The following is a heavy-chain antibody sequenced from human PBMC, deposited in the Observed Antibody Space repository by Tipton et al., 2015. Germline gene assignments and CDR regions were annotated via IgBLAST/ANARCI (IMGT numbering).Heavy chain of an antibody. D-gene: IGHD3-9*01. J-gene: IGHJ4*02. CDR3: ACQDYDSLTRDYQTVDY. CDR2: IYYSGST. V-gene: IGHV4-59*01. Sequence: TLSLTCTVSGGSFSDYYWSWTRQSPGEGLEWIGYIYYSGSTNYNPSLRSRVAMSMDTSKNQFSLKLSSVIAADTAVYYCACQDYDSLTRDYQTVDYWGQGTLVTVSS. CDR1: GGSFSDYY.